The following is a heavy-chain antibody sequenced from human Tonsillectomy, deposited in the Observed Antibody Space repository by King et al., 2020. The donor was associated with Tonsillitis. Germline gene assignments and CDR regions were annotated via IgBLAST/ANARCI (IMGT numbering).Heavy chain of an antibody. CDR3: AKHSRPSSGWSWGLRYYVDY. Sequence: VQLVESGGGLVQPGGSLRLSCAASGFTFSSYAMSWVRQAPGKGLEWVSAISASGVATYYADSVKGRFTISRDNSKNTLYLQMNSLRAEDTAVYSCAKHSRPSSGWSWGLRYYVDYWGQGTLVTVSS. V-gene: IGHV3-23*04. D-gene: IGHD6-19*01. CDR2: ISASGVAT. J-gene: IGHJ4*02. CDR1: GFTFSSYA.